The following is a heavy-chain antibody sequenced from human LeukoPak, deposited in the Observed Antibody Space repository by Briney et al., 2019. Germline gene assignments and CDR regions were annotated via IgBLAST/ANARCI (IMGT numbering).Heavy chain of an antibody. D-gene: IGHD3-3*01. Sequence: SQTLSLTCTVSGGSISSGGYYWSWIRQHPGKGLEWIGYIYYSGSTYYNPSLKSRVTISVDTSKNQFSLKLSSVTAADTAVYYCARHGSYDFWSGYPNWFDPWGQGTLVTVSS. J-gene: IGHJ5*02. V-gene: IGHV4-31*03. CDR2: IYYSGST. CDR1: GGSISSGGYY. CDR3: ARHGSYDFWSGYPNWFDP.